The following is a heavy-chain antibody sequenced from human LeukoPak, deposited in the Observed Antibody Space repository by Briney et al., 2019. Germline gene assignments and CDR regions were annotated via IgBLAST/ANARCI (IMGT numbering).Heavy chain of an antibody. CDR2: IYFSGIT. Sequence: SETLSLTCTVSGGSISGYYWSWIRQPPGKGLEWIGYIYFSGITNYNPSLKSRVTISVDTSKNQFSLKLRSVTAADTAVYYCARHSRSGGYFDYWGQGTLVTVSS. CDR3: ARHSRSGGYFDY. CDR1: GGSISGYY. D-gene: IGHD3-10*01. V-gene: IGHV4-59*08. J-gene: IGHJ4*02.